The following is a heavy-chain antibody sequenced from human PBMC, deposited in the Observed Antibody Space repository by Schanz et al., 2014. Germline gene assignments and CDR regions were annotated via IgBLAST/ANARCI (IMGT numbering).Heavy chain of an antibody. D-gene: IGHD1-1*01. V-gene: IGHV1-2*06. Sequence: QVQLVQSGAEVKKLGASVKVSCKASGYTFTDYYMHWVRQAPGQGLEWMGRINPNSGGTNYAQRFRGRVTMTRDTSISTAYMELRGLQSDDASVYYCARGFQLAAFDYWGQGALV. J-gene: IGHJ4*02. CDR2: INPNSGGT. CDR1: GYTFTDYY. CDR3: ARGFQLAAFDY.